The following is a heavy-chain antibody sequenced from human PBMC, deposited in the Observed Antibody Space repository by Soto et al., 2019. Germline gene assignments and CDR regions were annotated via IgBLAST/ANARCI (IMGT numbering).Heavy chain of an antibody. Sequence: PSATLYLTCPISGCSITSTSYSWDWIGTPPGKGLEWFGSIYYSGSTYYNLSLKCRVTVSVDTSKYQFSLKLSSVTAADTAVYYCARHPSDFWFDPWGQG. J-gene: IGHJ5*02. V-gene: IGHV4-39*01. CDR3: ARHPSDFWFDP. CDR1: GCSITSTSYS. D-gene: IGHD2-21*02. CDR2: IYYSGST.